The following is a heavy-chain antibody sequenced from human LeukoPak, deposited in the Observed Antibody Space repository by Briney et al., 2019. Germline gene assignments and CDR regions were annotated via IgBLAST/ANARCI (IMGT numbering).Heavy chain of an antibody. CDR3: ARDRTYSSSSGGDYYYYGMDV. Sequence: SETLPLTCTVSGGSISSGGYYWSWIRQHPGKGLEWIGYIYYSGSTYYNPSLKSRVTISVDTSKNQFSLKLSSVTAADTAVYYCARDRTYSSSSGGDYYYYGMDVWGQGTTVTVSS. D-gene: IGHD6-6*01. CDR1: GGSISSGGYY. CDR2: IYYSGST. J-gene: IGHJ6*02. V-gene: IGHV4-31*03.